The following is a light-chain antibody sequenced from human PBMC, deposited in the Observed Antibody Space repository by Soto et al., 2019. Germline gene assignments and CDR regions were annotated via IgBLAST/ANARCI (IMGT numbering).Light chain of an antibody. CDR3: QKANSYPTP. V-gene: IGKV1-9*01. CDR1: QGISSY. Sequence: DIQLTQSPSFLSASVGDRVTITCRASQGISSYLAWYQQKPGKAPNLLIYAASTLQSGVPSRFSGSGSGTEFTLTISSLQPEEFATYYCQKANSYPTPFGQGTRLEIK. J-gene: IGKJ5*01. CDR2: AAS.